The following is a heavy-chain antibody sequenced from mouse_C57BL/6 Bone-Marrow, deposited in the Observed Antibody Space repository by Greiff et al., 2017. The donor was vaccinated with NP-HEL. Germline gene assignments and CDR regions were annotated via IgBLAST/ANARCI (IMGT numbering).Heavy chain of an antibody. CDR3: AREGYYYGSWFAY. J-gene: IGHJ3*01. V-gene: IGHV1-26*01. CDR1: GYTFTDYY. CDR2: INPNNGGT. D-gene: IGHD1-1*01. Sequence: EVQLQQSGPELVKPGASVKISCKASGYTFTDYYMNWVKQSHGKSLEWIGDINPNNGGTSYNQKFKGKATLTVDKSSSTAYMELRSLTSEDSAVYYCAREGYYYGSWFAYWGQGTLVTVSA.